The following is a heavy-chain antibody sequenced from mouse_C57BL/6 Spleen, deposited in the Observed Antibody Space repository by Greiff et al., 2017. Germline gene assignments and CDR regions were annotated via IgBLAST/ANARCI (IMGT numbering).Heavy chain of an antibody. Sequence: QVQLQQPGTELVKPGASVKLSCKASGYTFTSYWMHWVKQRPGQGLEWIGNINPSNGGTNYNEKFQSKATLTVDKASSTAYMQLSSLTSEDSAVYYCARPLNWDWYFDVWGTGTTVTVSS. V-gene: IGHV1-53*01. CDR2: INPSNGGT. CDR3: ARPLNWDWYFDV. J-gene: IGHJ1*03. D-gene: IGHD4-1*01. CDR1: GYTFTSYW.